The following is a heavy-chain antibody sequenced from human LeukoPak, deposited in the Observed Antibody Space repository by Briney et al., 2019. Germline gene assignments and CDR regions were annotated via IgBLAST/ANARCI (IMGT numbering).Heavy chain of an antibody. J-gene: IGHJ4*02. D-gene: IGHD6-13*01. V-gene: IGHV4-39*01. CDR2: IYYSGST. CDR3: ARLEAAAGTGDY. CDR1: GGSISSSSYY. Sequence: SETLSLTCTVSGGSISSSSYYWGWIRQPPGKGLEWIGGIYYSGSTYYNPSLKSRVTISVDTSKNQFSLKLSSVTAADTAVYYCARLEAAAGTGDYWGQGTLVTVSS.